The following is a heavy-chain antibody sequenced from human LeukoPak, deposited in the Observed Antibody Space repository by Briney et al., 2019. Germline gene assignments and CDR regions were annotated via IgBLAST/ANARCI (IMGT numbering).Heavy chain of an antibody. D-gene: IGHD6-13*01. CDR2: INWNGGST. Sequence: GGSLRLSCAASGFTFDDYGMSWVRQAPGKGLEWVSGINWNGGSTGYVDSVKGRFTISRDNAKNSLYLQMNSLRAEDTALYYCARPGYSSSWYRGGFDYWGQGTLVTVSS. CDR3: ARPGYSSSWYRGGFDY. CDR1: GFTFDDYG. J-gene: IGHJ4*02. V-gene: IGHV3-20*04.